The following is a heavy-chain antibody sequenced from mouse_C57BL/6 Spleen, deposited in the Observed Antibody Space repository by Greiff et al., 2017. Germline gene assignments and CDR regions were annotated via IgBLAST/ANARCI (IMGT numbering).Heavy chain of an antibody. CDR1: GYTFTSYW. J-gene: IGHJ4*01. Sequence: QVQLQQPGAELVKPGASVKMSCKASGYTFTSYWITWVKQRPGQGLEWIGDIYPGSGSTNYNEKFKSKATLTVDTSYNTAYMQLSSLTSEDSAVYYCAKPTMVTTTIYYSMDYWGQGTSVTVSS. D-gene: IGHD2-9*01. CDR3: AKPTMVTTTIYYSMDY. V-gene: IGHV1-55*01. CDR2: IYPGSGST.